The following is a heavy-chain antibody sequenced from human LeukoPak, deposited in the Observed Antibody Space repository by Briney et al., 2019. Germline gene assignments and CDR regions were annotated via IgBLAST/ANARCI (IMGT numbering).Heavy chain of an antibody. CDR2: INEDGREK. CDR1: GFTFSSYS. J-gene: IGHJ4*02. Sequence: GGSLRLSCAASGFTFSSYSMNWVRQAPGKGLEWVASINEDGREKHYVESVEGRFTVSRDNAKNSLYLQMNSLRADDTALYYCARPGTFWNYDYWGQGTLVTISS. D-gene: IGHD1-7*01. V-gene: IGHV3-7*01. CDR3: ARPGTFWNYDY.